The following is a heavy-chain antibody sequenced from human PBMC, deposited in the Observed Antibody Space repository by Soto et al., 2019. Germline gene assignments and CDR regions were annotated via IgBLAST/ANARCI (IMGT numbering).Heavy chain of an antibody. V-gene: IGHV3-23*01. J-gene: IGHJ4*02. Sequence: EVQLLESGRGLVQPGGSLRLSCAASGFTFSTSGMSWVRQAPGRGLEWTSVISGSGTSTYYADSVKGRFTISRDNAQNTLSLQMNSLRAENTAVYSCAKGGWLRHNDCWAQGPLVTVSS. CDR2: ISGSGTST. CDR3: AKGGWLRHNDC. D-gene: IGHD5-12*01. CDR1: GFTFSTSG.